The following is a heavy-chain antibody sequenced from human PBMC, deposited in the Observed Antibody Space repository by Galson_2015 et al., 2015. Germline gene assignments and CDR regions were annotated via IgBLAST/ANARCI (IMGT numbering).Heavy chain of an antibody. D-gene: IGHD5-18*01. CDR1: GYTFTSYY. CDR3: ARDKEGGGGGYSYGYPDY. CDR2: INPSGGST. J-gene: IGHJ4*02. Sequence: SVKVSCKASGYTFTSYYMHWVRQAPGQGLEWMGIINPSGGSTSYAQKFQGRVTMTRDTSTSTVYMEPSSLRSEDTAVYYCARDKEGGGGGYSYGYPDYWGQGTLVTVSS. V-gene: IGHV1-46*01.